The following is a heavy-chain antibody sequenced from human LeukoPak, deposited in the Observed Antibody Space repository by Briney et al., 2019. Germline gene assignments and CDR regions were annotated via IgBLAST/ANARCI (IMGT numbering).Heavy chain of an antibody. Sequence: PSETLSLTCTVSGGSISSSSYYWGWIRQPPGKGLEWIGSIYYSGSTYYNPSPKSRVTISVDTSKNQFSLKLSSVTAADTAVYYCARQTLRYNWNAPSQKAFDIWGQGTMVTVSS. CDR1: GGSISSSSYY. J-gene: IGHJ3*02. CDR3: ARQTLRYNWNAPSQKAFDI. CDR2: IYYSGST. D-gene: IGHD1-1*01. V-gene: IGHV4-39*01.